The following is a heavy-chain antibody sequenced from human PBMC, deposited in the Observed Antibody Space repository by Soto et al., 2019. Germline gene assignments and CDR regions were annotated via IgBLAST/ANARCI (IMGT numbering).Heavy chain of an antibody. J-gene: IGHJ3*02. CDR1: GGTFSSYA. D-gene: IGHD2-15*01. Sequence: SVKVSCKASGGTFSSYAISWVRQAPGQGLEWMGGIIPIFGTANYAQKFQGRVTITADESTSTAYMELSSLRSEDTAVYYCARERWGYCSGGSCREGAFDIWGQGTMVTVSS. CDR3: ARERWGYCSGGSCREGAFDI. CDR2: IIPIFGTA. V-gene: IGHV1-69*13.